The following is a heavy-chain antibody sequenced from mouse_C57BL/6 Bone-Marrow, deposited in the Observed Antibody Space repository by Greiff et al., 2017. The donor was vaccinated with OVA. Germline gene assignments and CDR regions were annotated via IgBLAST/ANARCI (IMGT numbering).Heavy chain of an antibody. J-gene: IGHJ2*01. CDR1: GYTFTDYE. Sequence: QVQLQQSGAELVRPGASVTLSCKASGYTFTDYEMHWVKQTPVHGLEWIGAIDPETGGTAYNQKFKGKAILTADKSSSTAYMELRSLTSEDSTVYYCTRSGDYYGSPFYYFDYWGQGTTLTVSS. CDR2: IDPETGGT. D-gene: IGHD1-1*01. CDR3: TRSGDYYGSPFYYFDY. V-gene: IGHV1-15*01.